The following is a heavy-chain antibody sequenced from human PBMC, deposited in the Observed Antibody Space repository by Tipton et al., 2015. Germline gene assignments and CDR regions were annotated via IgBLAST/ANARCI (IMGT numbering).Heavy chain of an antibody. D-gene: IGHD3-22*01. CDR2: INPNGGRA. V-gene: IGHV1-46*01. CDR3: TRERFITMVVVVQGDGFDI. Sequence: QSGAEVKKPGASVKVSCKASGYSFTSYYIHWVRQAPGQGLEWMGIINPNGGRARNAQKFQDRVTMTRDTSTSTVYMELSSLRSEDTAIYYCTRERFITMVVVVQGDGFDIWGQGTMVTVSS. CDR1: GYSFTSYY. J-gene: IGHJ3*02.